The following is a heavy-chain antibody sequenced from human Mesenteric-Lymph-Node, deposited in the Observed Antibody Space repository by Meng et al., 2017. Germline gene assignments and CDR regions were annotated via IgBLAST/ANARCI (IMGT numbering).Heavy chain of an antibody. D-gene: IGHD1-26*01. Sequence: GESLKISCAASGFTFSSYGMHWVRQAPGKGLEWVAVIWYDGSNKYYADSVKGRFTISRDNSKNTLYLQMNSLRAEDTAVYYCARDSWEQVRFVYYYYYGMDVWGQGTTVTV. CDR2: IWYDGSNK. CDR3: ARDSWEQVRFVYYYYYGMDV. J-gene: IGHJ6*02. V-gene: IGHV3-33*01. CDR1: GFTFSSYG.